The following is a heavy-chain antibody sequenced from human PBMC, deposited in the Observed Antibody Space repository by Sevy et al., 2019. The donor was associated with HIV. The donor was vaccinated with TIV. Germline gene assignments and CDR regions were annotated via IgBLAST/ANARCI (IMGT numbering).Heavy chain of an antibody. Sequence: GGSLRLSCAASGFTFSSYSMNWVRQAPGKGLEWVSYISSSSSTIYYADSVKGRFTISRDNAKNSLYLQMNSLRDEDTAVYYCARWAGWEQGLVPGRESDAFDIWGQGTMVTVSS. J-gene: IGHJ3*02. D-gene: IGHD6-19*01. CDR3: ARWAGWEQGLVPGRESDAFDI. CDR1: GFTFSSYS. CDR2: ISSSSSTI. V-gene: IGHV3-48*02.